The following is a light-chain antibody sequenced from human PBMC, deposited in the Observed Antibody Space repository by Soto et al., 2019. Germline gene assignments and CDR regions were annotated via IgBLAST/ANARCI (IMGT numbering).Light chain of an antibody. CDR3: SSYATNRDVL. CDR2: DVS. J-gene: IGLJ2*01. V-gene: IGLV2-14*03. CDR1: SSDIGHYNF. Sequence: QSALTQPASVSGSTGQSITISCTGSSSDIGHYNFVSWYQHHPGKAPKLIIYDVSDRPSGVSNRFSGSKSGNTASLTISGLQAEDKADYYCSSYATNRDVLFGGGTKLTVL.